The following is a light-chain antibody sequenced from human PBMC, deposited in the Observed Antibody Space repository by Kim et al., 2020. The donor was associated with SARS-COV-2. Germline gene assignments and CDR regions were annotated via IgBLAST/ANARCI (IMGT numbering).Light chain of an antibody. CDR3: QHYKRWPLA. J-gene: IGKJ1*01. CDR1: QNIRSS. Sequence: VFPGERATPPCRASQNIRSSLVWYQQRPGQAPRLLIYGASPRAIGIPARVSGSGSGSEFTLTISSLQSEDFAVYTCQHYKRWPLAFGQGTKGEIK. V-gene: IGKV3-15*01. CDR2: GAS.